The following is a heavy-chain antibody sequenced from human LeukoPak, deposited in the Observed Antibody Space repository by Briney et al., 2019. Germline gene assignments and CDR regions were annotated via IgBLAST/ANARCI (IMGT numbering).Heavy chain of an antibody. CDR3: ARDQSSSWYVAWFDP. CDR1: GGSISSSSYY. V-gene: IGHV4-39*02. J-gene: IGHJ5*02. D-gene: IGHD6-13*01. CDR2: IYYSGST. Sequence: PSETLSLTCTVSGGSISSSSYYWGWIRQPPGKGLEWIGSIYYSGSTYYNPSLMSRVTISVDTSKNQFSLKLTSVTAADTAVYYCARDQSSSWYVAWFDPWGQGTLVTVSS.